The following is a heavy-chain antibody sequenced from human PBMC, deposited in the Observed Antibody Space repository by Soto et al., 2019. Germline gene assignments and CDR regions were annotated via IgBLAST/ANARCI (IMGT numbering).Heavy chain of an antibody. D-gene: IGHD2-8*01. CDR1: GYSFATYW. J-gene: IGHJ5*02. CDR2: IYPGDSDT. V-gene: IGHV5-51*01. Sequence: GESLKLSCQASGYSFATYWIVWVRPVPGKGLEWMGIIYPGDSDTMYSPSFQGQVIISADLSSTTTYLQWSSLKASDTAIYYWARQQGVDPAHGWIDPWGQGTLVTVS. CDR3: ARQQGVDPAHGWIDP.